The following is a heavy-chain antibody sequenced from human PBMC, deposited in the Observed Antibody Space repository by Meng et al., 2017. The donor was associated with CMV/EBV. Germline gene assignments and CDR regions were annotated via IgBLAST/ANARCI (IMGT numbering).Heavy chain of an antibody. CDR3: ARVHLYNWNYYGMDV. V-gene: IGHV3-74*01. Sequence: GESLKISCAASAVTSSCYWMHWVRQAPGKGLVWVSRINSDGSSTSYADSVKGRFTISRDNAKNTLYLQMNSLRAEDAAVYYCARVHLYNWNYYGMDVWGQGTTVTVSS. D-gene: IGHD1-20*01. CDR2: INSDGSST. J-gene: IGHJ6*02. CDR1: AVTSSCYW.